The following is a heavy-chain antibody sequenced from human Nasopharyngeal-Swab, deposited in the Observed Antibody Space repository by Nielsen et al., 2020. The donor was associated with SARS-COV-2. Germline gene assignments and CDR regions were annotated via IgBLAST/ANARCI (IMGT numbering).Heavy chain of an antibody. CDR2: IYYSGST. V-gene: IGHV4-59*01. CDR3: AREGGYCSGGSCYYTDAFDI. J-gene: IGHJ3*02. D-gene: IGHD2-15*01. Sequence: SETLSLTCTVSGSSFSLYYCSWIRQLPGKLLEWIGYIYYSGSTNYNPSLKSRVTISVDTSKNPFSLKLRSVTAADTALYYCAREGGYCSGGSCYYTDAFDIWGQGTMVTVSS. CDR1: GSSFSLYY.